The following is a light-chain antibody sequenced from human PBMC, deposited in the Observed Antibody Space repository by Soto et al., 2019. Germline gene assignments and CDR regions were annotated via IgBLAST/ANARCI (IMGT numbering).Light chain of an antibody. Sequence: QSALPQPASVSGSLGQSITISCTGTSSDVGRDNYVSWYQQHPGRAPRLIIYGVSNRHSGVSTRFSGSKSGNTASLTISGLQAEEEDDYQCSAYASTSMVVFGGGTKLTVL. V-gene: IGLV2-14*03. CDR1: SSDVGRDNY. CDR2: GVS. CDR3: SAYASTSMVV. J-gene: IGLJ2*01.